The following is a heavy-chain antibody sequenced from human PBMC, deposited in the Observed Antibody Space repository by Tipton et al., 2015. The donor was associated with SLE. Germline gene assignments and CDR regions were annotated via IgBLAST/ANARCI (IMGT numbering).Heavy chain of an antibody. D-gene: IGHD1-26*01. CDR1: GGSISSYY. V-gene: IGHV4-59*01. J-gene: IGHJ4*02. Sequence: TLSLTCTVSGGSISSYYWSWIRQPPGKGLEWIGYVSYSGNTQYNPSLKSRVTMSLDTSKNQFSLKLSSVTAADTAVYYCARDLGSHYGPDYWGQGSLLTVSS. CDR3: ARDLGSHYGPDY. CDR2: VSYSGNT.